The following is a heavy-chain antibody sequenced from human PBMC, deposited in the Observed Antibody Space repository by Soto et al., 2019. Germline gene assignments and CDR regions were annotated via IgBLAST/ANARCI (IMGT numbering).Heavy chain of an antibody. D-gene: IGHD6-6*01. CDR2: INHSGST. CDR1: GGSFSGYY. Sequence: SETLSLTCAVYGGSFSGYYWSWIRQPPGKGLEWIGEINHSGSTNYNPSLKRRVTISVDTSKNQFSLKMSSVTAADTAVYYFASRLAEGVAARRRYFFDYWGQGTLVTVSS. J-gene: IGHJ4*02. CDR3: ASRLAEGVAARRRYFFDY. V-gene: IGHV4-34*01.